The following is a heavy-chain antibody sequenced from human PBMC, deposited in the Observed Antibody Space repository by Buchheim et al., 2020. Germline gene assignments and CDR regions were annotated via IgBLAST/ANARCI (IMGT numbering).Heavy chain of an antibody. D-gene: IGHD3-3*01. CDR2: ISPSGGST. CDR3: AKSITIFVPGADY. V-gene: IGHV3-23*04. J-gene: IGHJ4*02. Sequence: EVQLVESGGGLLQPGGSLRLSCAASGFTFSTYAMSWVRQAPGKGLEWVSSISPSGGSTYYADSVKGRFTISRDNSRTTLYLQMISLRAEDTAVYYCAKSITIFVPGADYWGQGTL. CDR1: GFTFSTYA.